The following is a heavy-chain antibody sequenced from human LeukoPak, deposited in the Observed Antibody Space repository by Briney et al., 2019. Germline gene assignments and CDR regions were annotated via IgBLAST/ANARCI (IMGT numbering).Heavy chain of an antibody. CDR3: AKDVVPDSGWDLDY. D-gene: IGHD6-19*01. CDR1: GFTISTYS. CDR2: IYPSGDST. V-gene: IGHV3-23*01. Sequence: GGSLRLSCAASGFTISTYSMTWVRQGPGKGLEWVSSIYPSGDSTFYADSVKGRFTISRDNSKNTLYLQMSSLRTEDTAIYYCAKDVVPDSGWDLDYWGQGTLVTVSS. J-gene: IGHJ4*02.